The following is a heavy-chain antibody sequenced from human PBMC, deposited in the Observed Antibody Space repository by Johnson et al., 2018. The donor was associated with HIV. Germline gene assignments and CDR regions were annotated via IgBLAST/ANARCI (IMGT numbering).Heavy chain of an antibody. V-gene: IGHV3-7*01. CDR3: ARDWGGYCSGGSCYGDAFDI. D-gene: IGHD2-15*01. Sequence: VRLVESGGGLVQPGGSLRLSCAASGFTFRNYLMSWVRQAPGKGLEWVANIKEDGSEKFYVDSVKGRFTISRDNAKNSLYLQMNSLRAEDTAVYYCARDWGGYCSGGSCYGDAFDIWGQGTRVTVSS. CDR1: GFTFRNYL. CDR2: IKEDGSEK. J-gene: IGHJ3*02.